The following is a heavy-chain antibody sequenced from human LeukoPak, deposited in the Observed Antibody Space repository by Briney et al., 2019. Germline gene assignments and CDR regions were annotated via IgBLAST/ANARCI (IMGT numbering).Heavy chain of an antibody. CDR2: ISHSGST. V-gene: IGHV4-34*01. CDR1: GGSFSGYY. J-gene: IGHJ4*02. D-gene: IGHD3-9*01. Sequence: SETLSLTCAVYGGSFSGYYWSWIRQPPGKGLEWIGEISHSGSTNYNPSLKSRVTISVDTSKNQFSLKLSSVTAADTAVYYCARGLGVLTGYSPPISFDYWGQGTLVTVSS. CDR3: ARGLGVLTGYSPPISFDY.